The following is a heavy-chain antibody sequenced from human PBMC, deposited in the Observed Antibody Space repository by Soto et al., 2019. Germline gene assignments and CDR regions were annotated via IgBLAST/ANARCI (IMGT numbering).Heavy chain of an antibody. V-gene: IGHV1-46*03. CDR1: GYTFTSYY. CDR2: INPSGGST. J-gene: IGHJ4*02. D-gene: IGHD2-15*01. Sequence: QVQLVQSGAEVKKPGASVKVSCKASGYTFTSYYMHWVRQAPGQGLEWMGIINPSGGSTSYAQKFRGRVTMTGDPSTSTVYMELSSLRSEDTAVYYCARVYCSGGSCYSIDYWGQGTLVTVSS. CDR3: ARVYCSGGSCYSIDY.